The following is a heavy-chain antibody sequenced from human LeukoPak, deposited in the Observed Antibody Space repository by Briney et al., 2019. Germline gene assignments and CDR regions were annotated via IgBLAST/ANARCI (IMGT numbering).Heavy chain of an antibody. D-gene: IGHD5-12*01. J-gene: IGHJ4*02. CDR3: ARDMATAPLDY. Sequence: SETLSLTCTVSGGSISSGDYYWSWIRQPPGTGLEWIGYIYYSGSTYYNPSLKSRVTISVDTSKNQFSLKLSSVTAADTAVYYCARDMATAPLDYWGQGTLVTVSS. V-gene: IGHV4-30-4*01. CDR1: GGSISSGDYY. CDR2: IYYSGST.